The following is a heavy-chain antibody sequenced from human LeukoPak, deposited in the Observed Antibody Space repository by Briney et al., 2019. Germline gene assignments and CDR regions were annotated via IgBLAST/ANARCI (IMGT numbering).Heavy chain of an antibody. CDR1: GGSISRYY. J-gene: IGHJ4*02. CDR3: ARTAKYYYGSETYYLFDY. D-gene: IGHD3-10*01. CDR2: ISYTGST. V-gene: IGHV4-59*01. Sequence: PSETLSLTCTVSGGSISRYYWSWIRQPPGKGLEWIGYISYTGSTTYNSSLKSRVTMSLDTSQNQFSLKLTSVTPADTAVYYCARTAKYYYGSETYYLFDYWGQGTLVTVSS.